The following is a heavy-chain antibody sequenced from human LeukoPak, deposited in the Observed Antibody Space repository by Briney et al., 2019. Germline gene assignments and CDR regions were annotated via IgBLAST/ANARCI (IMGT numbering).Heavy chain of an antibody. Sequence: SETLSLTCAVYGGSFSGYYWSWIRQPPGKGLEWIGEINHSGSTNYNPSLKCRVTISVDTSKNQFSLKLSSVTAADTAVYYWASRKVWGSYSGYWGQGTLVTVSS. D-gene: IGHD3-16*01. J-gene: IGHJ4*02. CDR3: ASRKVWGSYSGY. V-gene: IGHV4-34*01. CDR1: GGSFSGYY. CDR2: INHSGST.